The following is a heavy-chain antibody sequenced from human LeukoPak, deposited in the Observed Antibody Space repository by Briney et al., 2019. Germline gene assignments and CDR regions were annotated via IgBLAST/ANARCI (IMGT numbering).Heavy chain of an antibody. CDR1: GFTVSSNY. J-gene: IGHJ4*02. CDR2: IYSGGST. CDR3: AREADSSSWSPVGDY. V-gene: IGHV3-66*01. Sequence: AGGSLRLSCAASGFTVSSNYMSWVRQAPGKGLEWVSVIYSGGSTYYADSVKGRFTISRDNSKNTLYLQMNSLRAEDTAVYYCAREADSSSWSPVGDYWGQGTLVIVSS. D-gene: IGHD6-13*01.